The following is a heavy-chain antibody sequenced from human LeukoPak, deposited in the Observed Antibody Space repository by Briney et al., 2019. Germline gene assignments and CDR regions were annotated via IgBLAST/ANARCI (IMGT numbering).Heavy chain of an antibody. CDR3: AKDPTSYCGGDCYNFAFDWDY. D-gene: IGHD2-21*02. V-gene: IGHV3-30*18. CDR2: TSHDGSDK. Sequence: SLRLSCAASGFTFSSYGMHWVRQAPGKGLEWVAMTSHDGSDKYYADSVKGRFTISRDNSKNTLSLQMNSLRAEDTAVYYCAKDPTSYCGGDCYNFAFDWDYWGQGTLVTVSS. CDR1: GFTFSSYG. J-gene: IGHJ4*02.